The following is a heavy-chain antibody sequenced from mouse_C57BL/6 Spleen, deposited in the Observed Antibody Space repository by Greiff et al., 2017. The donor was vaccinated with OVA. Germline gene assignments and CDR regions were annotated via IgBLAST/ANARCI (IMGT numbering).Heavy chain of an antibody. J-gene: IGHJ1*03. CDR2: ISNGGGST. Sequence: EVQVVESGGGLVQPGGSLKLSCAASGFTFSDYYMYWVRQTPEKRLEWVAYISNGGGSTYYPDTVKGRFTISRDNAKNTLYLQMSRLKSEDTAMYYCARLNYGSNFDVWGTGTTVTVSS. CDR3: ARLNYGSNFDV. CDR1: GFTFSDYY. V-gene: IGHV5-12*01. D-gene: IGHD1-1*01.